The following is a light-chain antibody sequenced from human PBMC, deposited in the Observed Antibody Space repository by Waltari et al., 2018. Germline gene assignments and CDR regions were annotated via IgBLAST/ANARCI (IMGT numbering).Light chain of an antibody. V-gene: IGLV2-8*01. CDR1: SSDVGGYNY. CDR3: SSYAGNHVV. J-gene: IGLJ2*01. CDR2: EVS. Sequence: QSALTQPPSASGSPGQSVTISCTGTSSDVGGYNYVSWYQHHPGKAPKLMIYEVSKRPSGVPDLFSGSKSGNTASLTVSGRQTEDEADYYCSSYAGNHVVFGGGTKLTVL.